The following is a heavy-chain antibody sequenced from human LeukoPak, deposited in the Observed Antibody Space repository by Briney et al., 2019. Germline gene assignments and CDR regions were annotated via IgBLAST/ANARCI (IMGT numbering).Heavy chain of an antibody. D-gene: IGHD3-10*01. CDR3: ARDRHNDITMVRDYYFDY. Sequence: RASLRLSCAASGFTFSDYYMSWIRQAPGKGLEWVSYISSSSGYTNYADSVKGRFTISRDNAKNSLYLQINSLRAEDTAVYYCARDRHNDITMVRDYYFDYWGQGTLVTVSS. V-gene: IGHV3-11*06. CDR2: ISSSSGYT. CDR1: GFTFSDYY. J-gene: IGHJ4*02.